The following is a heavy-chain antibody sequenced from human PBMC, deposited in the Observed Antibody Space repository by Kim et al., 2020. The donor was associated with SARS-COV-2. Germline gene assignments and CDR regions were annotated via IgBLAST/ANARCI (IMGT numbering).Heavy chain of an antibody. Sequence: GGSLRLSCSASGFTFTDTAMHWVRQAPGKGLGYVSGINDNGGTTHYSDSAKGTFIISRDDSKNTVFLQMSSLRAEDTAVYHCENDLVGRYSFEYLGQGIL. J-gene: IGHJ4*02. CDR1: GFTFTDTA. CDR2: INDNGGTT. D-gene: IGHD1-1*01. CDR3: ENDLVGRYSFEY. V-gene: IGHV3-64D*06.